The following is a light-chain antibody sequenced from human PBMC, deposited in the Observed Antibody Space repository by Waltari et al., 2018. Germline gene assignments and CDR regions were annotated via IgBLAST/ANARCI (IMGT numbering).Light chain of an antibody. V-gene: IGKV1-5*01. CDR3: QQYNSSSGT. CDR1: QSISSW. CDR2: DAY. J-gene: IGKJ1*01. Sequence: DIQMTQSPSTLSASVGDRVTLTCRASQSISSWLAWYQQRPGKAPKPLSYDAYSLKSGVPSRFSGSGFGTEFTLTISSLQPDDFATYYCQQYNSSSGTFGQGTEVEIK.